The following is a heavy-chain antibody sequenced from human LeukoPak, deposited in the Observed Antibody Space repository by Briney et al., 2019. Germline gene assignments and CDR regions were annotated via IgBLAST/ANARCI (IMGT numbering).Heavy chain of an antibody. CDR3: ARGAFCGGDCYSGGNYFNYMDV. Sequence: SETLSLTCAVYGGSFSGYYWSWIRQPPGKGLEWIGEINHSGSTNYNPSLKSRVTISVDTSKNQFSLKLSSVTAADTAVYYCARGAFCGGDCYSGGNYFNYMDVWGKGTTVTVSS. CDR1: GGSFSGYY. V-gene: IGHV4-34*01. J-gene: IGHJ6*03. D-gene: IGHD2-21*02. CDR2: INHSGST.